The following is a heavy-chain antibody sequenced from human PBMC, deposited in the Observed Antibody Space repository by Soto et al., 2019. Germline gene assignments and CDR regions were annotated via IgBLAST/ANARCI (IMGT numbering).Heavy chain of an antibody. CDR3: ARRGGENWNYFHYDYGMDV. V-gene: IGHV4-39*01. CDR1: GGSISSSSYY. D-gene: IGHD1-7*01. CDR2: IYHSGST. Sequence: PSETLSLTCTVSGGSISSSSYYWGWIRQPPGKGLEWIGSIYHSGSTYYNPSLKSRVTISVDTSKNQFSLKLSSVTAADTAVYYGARRGGENWNYFHYDYGMDVWGQGTTVTVSS. J-gene: IGHJ6*02.